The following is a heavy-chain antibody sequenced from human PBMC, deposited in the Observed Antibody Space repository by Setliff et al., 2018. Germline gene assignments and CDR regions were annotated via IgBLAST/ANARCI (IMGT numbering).Heavy chain of an antibody. D-gene: IGHD5-18*01. J-gene: IGHJ3*02. Sequence: RESLKISCKASEYSFTTYWIGWVRQMPGKGLEWMGIIYPGDSDTRYSPSFQGQVTISADKSINTAYLQWSSLKASDTAMYYCARRNTAMVYGFDIWGQGTMVTV. V-gene: IGHV5-51*01. CDR2: IYPGDSDT. CDR1: EYSFTTYW. CDR3: ARRNTAMVYGFDI.